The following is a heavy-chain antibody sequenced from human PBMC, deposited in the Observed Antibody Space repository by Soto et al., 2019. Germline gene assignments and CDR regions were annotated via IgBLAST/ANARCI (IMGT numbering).Heavy chain of an antibody. D-gene: IGHD2-2*01. CDR3: ARDGEYQLLLDYYYGMDV. CDR2: ISYDGSNK. CDR1: GFTFSSYA. V-gene: IGHV3-30-3*01. Sequence: GGSLRLSCAASGFTFSSYAMHWVRQAPGKGLEWVAVISYDGSNKYYADSVKGRFTISRDNSKNTLYLQMNSLRAEDTAVYYCARDGEYQLLLDYYYGMDVWGQGTTVTVSS. J-gene: IGHJ6*02.